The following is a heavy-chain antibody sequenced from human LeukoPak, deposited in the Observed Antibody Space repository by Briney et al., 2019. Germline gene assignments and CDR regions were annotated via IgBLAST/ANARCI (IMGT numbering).Heavy chain of an antibody. CDR2: IYNGVPT. D-gene: IGHD6-19*01. CDR1: GVSISRFY. V-gene: IGHV4-4*09. J-gene: IGHJ4*02. CDR3: VQTTGWPGFDY. Sequence: SETLSLTCTTSGVSISRFYWSXXRXPXXXXXEWIXNIYNGVPTFFNPSLKSRVXISVDTSRRQFSLELASVTAADTAVYYCVQTTGWPGFDYWGQGILVTVSS.